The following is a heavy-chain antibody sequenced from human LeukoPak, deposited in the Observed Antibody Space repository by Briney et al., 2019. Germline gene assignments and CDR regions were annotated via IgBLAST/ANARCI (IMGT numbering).Heavy chain of an antibody. CDR3: ATVIVGAPAYYYYYMDV. CDR1: GYTFTSYG. Sequence: GASVKVSCKASGYTFTSYGISWVRQAPGQGLEWMGWISAYNGNTNYAQKFQGRVTITTDESTSTAYMELSSLRSEDTAVYYCATVIVGAPAYYYYYMDVWGKGTTVTVSS. D-gene: IGHD1-26*01. V-gene: IGHV1-18*01. J-gene: IGHJ6*03. CDR2: ISAYNGNT.